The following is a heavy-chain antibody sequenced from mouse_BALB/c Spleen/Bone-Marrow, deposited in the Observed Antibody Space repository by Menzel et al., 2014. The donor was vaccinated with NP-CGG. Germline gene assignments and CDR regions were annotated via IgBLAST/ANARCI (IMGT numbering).Heavy chain of an antibody. CDR2: IWGGGNT. V-gene: IGHV2-6-5*01. CDR1: GFSLTDYG. CDR3: AKHGRGLLRNAMDY. Sequence: VQLQQSGPGLVAPSQSLSITCTVSGFSLTDYGVSWIRQPPGKGLEWLGVIWGGGNTYYNSTLKSRLSISKDNSKSQVFLKMNSLQTGDTAMYYCAKHGRGLLRNAMDYWGQGTSVTVSS. D-gene: IGHD2-3*01. J-gene: IGHJ4*01.